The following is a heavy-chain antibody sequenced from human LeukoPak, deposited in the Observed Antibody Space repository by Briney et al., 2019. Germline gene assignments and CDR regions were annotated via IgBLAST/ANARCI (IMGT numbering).Heavy chain of an antibody. CDR2: ISAYNGNT. V-gene: IGHV1-18*01. Sequence: ASVKVSCKASGYTFTSYGISWVRQAPGQGLEWMGWISAYNGNTNYAQKLQGRVTMTIDTSTSTAYMELRSLRSDDTAVYYCARGRRITMVRGVPDLNNNYYYGMDVWGQGTTVTVSS. CDR3: ARGRRITMVRGVPDLNNNYYYGMDV. CDR1: GYTFTSYG. J-gene: IGHJ6*02. D-gene: IGHD3-10*01.